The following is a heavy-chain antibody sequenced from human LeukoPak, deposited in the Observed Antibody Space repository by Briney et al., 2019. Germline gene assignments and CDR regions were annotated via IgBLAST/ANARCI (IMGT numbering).Heavy chain of an antibody. CDR2: ISGSGGST. CDR3: ARDNDAFDI. J-gene: IGHJ3*02. V-gene: IGHV3-23*01. CDR1: GFTFSNSA. Sequence: GESLRLSCAASGFTFSNSAMSWVRQAPGKGLEWVSAISGSGGSTYYADSVKGRFTISRDNSKNTLYLQMNSLRAEDTAVYYCARDNDAFDIWGQGTMVTVSS.